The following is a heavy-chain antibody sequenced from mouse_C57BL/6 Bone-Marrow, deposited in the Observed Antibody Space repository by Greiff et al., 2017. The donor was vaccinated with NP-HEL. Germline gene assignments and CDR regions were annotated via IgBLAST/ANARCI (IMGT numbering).Heavy chain of an antibody. CDR3: ARWDYDRRIYAMDY. Sequence: EVQLQQSGPELVKPGASVKIPCKASGYTFTDYNMDWVKQSHGKSLEWIGDINPNNGGTIYNQKFKGKATLTVDKSSSTAYMELRSLTSEDTAVYDCARWDYDRRIYAMDYWGQGTSVTVSS. CDR1: GYTFTDYN. J-gene: IGHJ4*01. D-gene: IGHD2-4*01. V-gene: IGHV1-18*01. CDR2: INPNNGGT.